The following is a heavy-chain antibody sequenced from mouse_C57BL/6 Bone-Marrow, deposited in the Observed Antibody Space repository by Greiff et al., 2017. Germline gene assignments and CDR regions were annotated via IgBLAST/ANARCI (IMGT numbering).Heavy chain of an antibody. CDR3: ARTMVTWDY. Sequence: LQQSGPELVKPGASVKISCKASGYSFTGYYMNWVKQSPEKSLEWIGEINPSTGGTTYNQKFKAKATLTVDKSSSTAYMQLKSLTSEDSAVYYCARTMVTWDYWGQGTSVSVSS. CDR1: GYSFTGYY. CDR2: INPSTGGT. J-gene: IGHJ4*01. V-gene: IGHV1-42*01. D-gene: IGHD2-2*01.